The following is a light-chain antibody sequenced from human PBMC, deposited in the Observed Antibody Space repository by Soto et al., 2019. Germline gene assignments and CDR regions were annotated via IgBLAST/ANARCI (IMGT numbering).Light chain of an antibody. CDR2: GAS. J-gene: IGKJ1*01. Sequence: ESVLTQSPGTLSLSPGERATLSCRASQSISSTYLAWYQQKPGQAPRLLIYGASSRATGIPDRFSGGGSGTAFTLTTSRLELEDFAVYYCQKYGGSWTLGKGTRWISN. CDR1: QSISSTY. V-gene: IGKV3-20*01. CDR3: QKYGGSWT.